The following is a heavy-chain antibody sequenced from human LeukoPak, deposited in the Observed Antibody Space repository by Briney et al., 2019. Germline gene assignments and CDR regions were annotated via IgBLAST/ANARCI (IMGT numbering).Heavy chain of an antibody. CDR3: ARGRWHYDTRGGIDY. CDR1: GGSISSGSYY. CDR2: IYTSGST. V-gene: IGHV4-61*02. Sequence: PSQTLSLTCTVSGGSISSGSYYWSWIRQPAGKGLEWIGRIYTSGSTNYNPSLKSRVTISVDTSKNQVSLKLTSVTAADTAVYYCARGRWHYDTRGGIDYWGQGTLVTVSS. J-gene: IGHJ4*02. D-gene: IGHD3-22*01.